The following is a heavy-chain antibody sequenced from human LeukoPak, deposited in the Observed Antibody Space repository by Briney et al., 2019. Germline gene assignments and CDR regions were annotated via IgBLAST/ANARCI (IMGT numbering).Heavy chain of an antibody. CDR3: AAPFCGGDCYSSYYYYAMDV. CDR1: GGSISAYY. J-gene: IGHJ6*02. V-gene: IGHV4-4*08. Sequence: SETLSLTCTVSGGSISAYYWGWIRRPPGKGLEWIGYIYTSGNTNYNPSLKSRVTISVDTSKNQFSLKLSSVTAADTAVYYCAAPFCGGDCYSSYYYYAMDVWGPGTTVTVSS. CDR2: IYTSGNT. D-gene: IGHD2-21*02.